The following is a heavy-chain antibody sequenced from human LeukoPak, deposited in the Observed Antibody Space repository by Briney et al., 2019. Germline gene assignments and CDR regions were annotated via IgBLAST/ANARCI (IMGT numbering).Heavy chain of an antibody. CDR3: AKSRYDSRGYHFDS. J-gene: IGHJ4*02. Sequence: GGPLSPPFPALGPTFRSFARVGAGQAQGRGLGGVATVVGSGTSTYYADSVKGRFTISRDNSRDTLSLQMNSLRAEDTALYYCAKSRYDSRGYHFDSWGQGTLVTVSS. CDR2: VVGSGTST. CDR1: GPTFRSFA. D-gene: IGHD3-22*01. V-gene: IGHV3-23*01.